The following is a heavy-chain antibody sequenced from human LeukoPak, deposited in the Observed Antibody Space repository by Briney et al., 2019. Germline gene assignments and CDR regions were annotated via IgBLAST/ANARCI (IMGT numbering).Heavy chain of an antibody. CDR1: GFTFSSYG. D-gene: IGHD1-14*01. V-gene: IGHV3-30*02. CDR3: AKDPDPPGNYFDY. CDR2: IRYDGSNK. J-gene: IGHJ4*02. Sequence: GGSLRLSCAASGFTFSSYGMHWVRQAPGKGLEWVAFIRYDGSNKYYADSVKGRFTISRDNSKNTLCLQMNSLRAEDTAVYYCAKDPDPPGNYFDYWGQGTLVTVSS.